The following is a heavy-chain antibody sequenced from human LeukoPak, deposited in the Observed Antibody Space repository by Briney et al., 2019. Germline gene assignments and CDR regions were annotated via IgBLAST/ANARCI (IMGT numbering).Heavy chain of an antibody. D-gene: IGHD2-2*01. J-gene: IGHJ4*02. CDR3: ARDGTSTDDY. V-gene: IGHV1-18*01. Sequence: GASVRVSCKTSGYTFSNFGINWVRQAPGQGLEWMGWISGNNDNPNYGQKFQGRFTVTTASSTSTAYMELRNLRFDDTAVYYCARDGTSTDDYWGQGTLVTVSS. CDR1: GYTFSNFG. CDR2: ISGNNDNP.